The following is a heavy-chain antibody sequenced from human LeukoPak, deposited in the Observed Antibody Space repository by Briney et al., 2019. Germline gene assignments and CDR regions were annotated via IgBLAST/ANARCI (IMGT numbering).Heavy chain of an antibody. CDR3: ASSGWYPALYYYYYYYMDV. J-gene: IGHJ6*03. Sequence: ASVKVSCKASGYTFTSYGISWVRQAPGQGLEWMGWISAYNGNTNYAQKFQGRVTITADKSTSTAYMELSSLRSEDTAVYYCASSGWYPALYYYYYYYMDVWGKGTTVTVSS. CDR2: ISAYNGNT. D-gene: IGHD6-19*01. CDR1: GYTFTSYG. V-gene: IGHV1-18*01.